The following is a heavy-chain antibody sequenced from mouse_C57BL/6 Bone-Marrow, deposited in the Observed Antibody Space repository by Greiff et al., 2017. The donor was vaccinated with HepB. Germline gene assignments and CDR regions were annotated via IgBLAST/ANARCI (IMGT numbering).Heavy chain of an antibody. CDR2: IRNKANNHAK. CDR3: TRGWADY. J-gene: IGHJ2*01. CDR1: GFTFSDAW. Sequence: EVQLQESGGGLVQPGGSMKLSCAASGFTFSDAWMDWVRQSPEKGLEWVAEIRNKANNHAKYYAESVKGRFTISRDESKSSLYLQINSLRAEDTDIYYCTRGWADYWGQGTTLTVSS. D-gene: IGHD1-1*02. V-gene: IGHV6-6*01.